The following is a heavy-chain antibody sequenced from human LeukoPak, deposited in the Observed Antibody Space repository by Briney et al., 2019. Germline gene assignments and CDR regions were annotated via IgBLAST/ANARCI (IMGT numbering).Heavy chain of an antibody. CDR1: SFTFSSYN. D-gene: IGHD6-13*01. Sequence: GGSLRLSCAASSFTFSSYNINWVRQAPGKGLEWVSSISSSGSYIYYRDSVKGRFTISRDNAENSLYLEMNSLRVDDTAVYYCAKDDLLGPGTPKYFDYWGQGTLVTVSS. CDR2: ISSSGSYI. CDR3: AKDDLLGPGTPKYFDY. V-gene: IGHV3-21*04. J-gene: IGHJ4*02.